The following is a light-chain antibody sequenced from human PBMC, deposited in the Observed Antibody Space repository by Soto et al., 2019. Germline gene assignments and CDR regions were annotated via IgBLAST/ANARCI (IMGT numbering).Light chain of an antibody. V-gene: IGKV3-20*01. J-gene: IGKJ4*01. CDR3: QQYGSSPLT. CDR2: GAS. Sequence: EIVMTQSPGTLSLSPGERATLSCRASQSVSSSYLAWYQQKPGQAPRLLIYGASSSATGIPDRFSGSGSGRDFTLTISGLEPEDFAVYYCQQYGSSPLTFGGGTKVEIK. CDR1: QSVSSSY.